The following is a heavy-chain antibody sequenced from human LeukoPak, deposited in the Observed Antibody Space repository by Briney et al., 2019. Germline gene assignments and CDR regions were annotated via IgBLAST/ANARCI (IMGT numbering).Heavy chain of an antibody. J-gene: IGHJ4*02. CDR1: GSTFSSYG. V-gene: IGHV3-23*01. Sequence: GSLRLSCAASGSTFSSYGMSWVRQAPGKGLEWVSGISGSGGSTYYADSVKGRFTISRDNSKNTLYLQMNSLRAEDTAVYYCAKDRVRYCSSTSCEYFDYWGQGTLVTVSS. CDR2: ISGSGGST. CDR3: AKDRVRYCSSTSCEYFDY. D-gene: IGHD2-2*01.